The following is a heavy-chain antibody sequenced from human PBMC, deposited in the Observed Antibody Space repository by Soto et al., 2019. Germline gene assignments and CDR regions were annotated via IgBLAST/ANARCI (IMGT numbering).Heavy chain of an antibody. CDR2: IYYSGST. J-gene: IGHJ6*02. CDR1: VGSISSYY. Sequence: PSETLSLTCTVSVGSISSYYWSWIRQPPGKGLEWIGYIYYSGSTNYNPSLKSRVTISVDTSKNQFSLKLSSVTAADTAVYYCARVFYDILTGYPYYYGMDVWGQGTTVTVSS. V-gene: IGHV4-59*01. D-gene: IGHD3-9*01. CDR3: ARVFYDILTGYPYYYGMDV.